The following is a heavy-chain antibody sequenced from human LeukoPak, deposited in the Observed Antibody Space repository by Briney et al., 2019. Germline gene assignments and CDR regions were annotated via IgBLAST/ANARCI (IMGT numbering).Heavy chain of an antibody. J-gene: IGHJ4*02. V-gene: IGHV4-34*01. D-gene: IGHD3-22*01. Sequence: PSETLSLTCAVYGGSSSGYYWSWIRQPPGKGLECIGEINHSGSTNYNPSLKSRVTISVDTSKNQFSLKLSSVTAADTAVYYCARTPAYYDSSGPKYYFDYWGQGTLVTVSS. CDR1: GGSSSGYY. CDR2: INHSGST. CDR3: ARTPAYYDSSGPKYYFDY.